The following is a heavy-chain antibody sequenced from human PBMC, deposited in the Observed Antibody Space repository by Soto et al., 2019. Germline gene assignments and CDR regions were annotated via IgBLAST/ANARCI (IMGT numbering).Heavy chain of an antibody. CDR1: ESTFSSYV. CDR3: ARTFYFDRSGMDV. CDR2: ISYDGNDK. Sequence: GGSLRLSCEASESTFSSYVMHWVRQAPGKGLEWVAVISYDGNDKYYAESVEGRFTLSRDNSKNTLYLQMNSLRAEDTAVYYCARTFYFDRSGMDVWGQGXTVTVSS. J-gene: IGHJ6*02. V-gene: IGHV3-30-3*01. D-gene: IGHD3-22*01.